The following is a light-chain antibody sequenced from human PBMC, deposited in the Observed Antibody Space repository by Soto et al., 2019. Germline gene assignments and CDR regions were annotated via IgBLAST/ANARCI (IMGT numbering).Light chain of an antibody. CDR3: QQYNTYSTYT. J-gene: IGKJ2*01. V-gene: IGKV1-5*03. CDR2: KAS. CDR1: QSIDSW. Sequence: DIQMTQSPSTLSASVGDRVTITCRASQSIDSWLAWYQQKPGKAPKLLIYKASNLESGVPSRFNGSGSGTEFTLTISSLQPDDFATYYCQQYNTYSTYTFGQGTKVDVK.